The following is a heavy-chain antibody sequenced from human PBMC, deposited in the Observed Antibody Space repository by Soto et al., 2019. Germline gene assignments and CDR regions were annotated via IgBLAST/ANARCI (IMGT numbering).Heavy chain of an antibody. CDR3: ARVLRRFCSFDI. CDR1: EFTISSHW. J-gene: IGHJ3*02. V-gene: IGHV3-7*01. D-gene: IGHD2-15*01. Sequence: EVQLVESGGGLVQPGGSLRLSCAASEFTISSHWMHWVRQAPGKGLEWVANINEGGSEIYYVDSVKGRFIISRDNARNSLYLQMNSLRAEDTAVYYCARVLRRFCSFDIWGRGTMVTVSS. CDR2: INEGGSEI.